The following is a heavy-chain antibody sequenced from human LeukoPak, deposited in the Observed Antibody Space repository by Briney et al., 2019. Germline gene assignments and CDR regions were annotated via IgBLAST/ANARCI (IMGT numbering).Heavy chain of an antibody. J-gene: IGHJ3*02. V-gene: IGHV1-46*01. CDR2: INPSGGST. Sequence: ASVKVSCKAFGYTFTSNYMHWVRQAPGQGLEWMGIINPSGGSTSYAQKFQGRVTMTRDMSTSTVYMELSSLRSEDTAVYYCARGTTVTTYGDAFDIWGQGTMVTVSS. CDR3: ARGTTVTTYGDAFDI. CDR1: GYTFTSNY. D-gene: IGHD4-17*01.